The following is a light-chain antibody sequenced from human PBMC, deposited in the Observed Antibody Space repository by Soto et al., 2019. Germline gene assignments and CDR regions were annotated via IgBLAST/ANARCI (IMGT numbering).Light chain of an antibody. CDR2: DVS. CDR1: QSISNW. Sequence: IQMTQSPSTLFASAGDRVTITSRASQSISNWLAWYQQKQGKAPKLLIYDVSSLESGVPSRFSGSGSGTEFTLTISSLQPDDFATYYCQQYNSYWGTFGQGTKVDIK. V-gene: IGKV1-5*01. J-gene: IGKJ1*01. CDR3: QQYNSYWGT.